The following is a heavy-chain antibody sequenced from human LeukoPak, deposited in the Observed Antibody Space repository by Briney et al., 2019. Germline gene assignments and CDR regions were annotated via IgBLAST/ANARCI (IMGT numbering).Heavy chain of an antibody. D-gene: IGHD3-16*01. CDR1: GFTFSSYS. CDR2: ISSSSSYI. Sequence: GGSLRLSCAASGFTFSSYSMNWVRQAPGKGLEWVSSISSSSSYIYYADSVKGRFTISRDNAKKSLYLQMNSLRAEDMAVYYCARGLGSYAYSDAFDIWGQGTMVTVSP. V-gene: IGHV3-21*01. CDR3: ARGLGSYAYSDAFDI. J-gene: IGHJ3*02.